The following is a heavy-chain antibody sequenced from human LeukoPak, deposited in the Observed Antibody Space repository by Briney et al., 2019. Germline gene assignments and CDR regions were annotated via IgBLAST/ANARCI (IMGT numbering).Heavy chain of an antibody. CDR3: AREGYDFLTGFPGYYFDY. D-gene: IGHD3-9*01. Sequence: SEALSLTCTVSGGSISSYYWSWIRQPPGKGLEWIGYIYYTGNTNYNPSLKSRVTISVDTSKNQFSLKLTSVTAADTAVFYCAREGYDFLTGFPGYYFDYWGQGTLVTVSS. V-gene: IGHV4-59*01. J-gene: IGHJ4*02. CDR2: IYYTGNT. CDR1: GGSISSYY.